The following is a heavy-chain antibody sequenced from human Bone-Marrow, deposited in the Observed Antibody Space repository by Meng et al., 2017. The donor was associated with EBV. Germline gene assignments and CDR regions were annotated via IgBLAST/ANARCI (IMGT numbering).Heavy chain of an antibody. CDR2: IDYSGST. CDR1: GDSIGSSNYY. J-gene: IGHJ4*02. CDR3: ARDHYNISWNKY. Sequence: LQLQDSGPGLGKPLETLSLTCTVSGDSIGSSNYYWAWIRQPPGKGLEWIGSIDYSGSTYYNPSLKSRVTISVDTSKNHFSLRLSSVTAADTALYYCARDHYNISWNKYWGQGILVTVSS. V-gene: IGHV4-39*07. D-gene: IGHD6-13*01.